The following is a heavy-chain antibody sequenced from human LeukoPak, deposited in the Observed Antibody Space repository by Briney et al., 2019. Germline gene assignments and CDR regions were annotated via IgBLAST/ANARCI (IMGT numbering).Heavy chain of an antibody. CDR1: GGTFSSYA. J-gene: IGHJ4*02. D-gene: IGHD6-13*01. CDR3: ARDRSSSSCFDY. Sequence: AVKVSCKACGGTFSSYAISWVRQAAGEGEERVGGIITIVGTANYEQKFQGRVTITADESTSTAYMELTSLRSEATALYYCARDRSSSSCFDYWGQGTLVTVSS. V-gene: IGHV1-69*01. CDR2: IITIVGTA.